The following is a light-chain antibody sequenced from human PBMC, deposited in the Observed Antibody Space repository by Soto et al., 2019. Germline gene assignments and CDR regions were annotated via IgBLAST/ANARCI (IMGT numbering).Light chain of an antibody. CDR1: QSISYN. J-gene: IGKJ2*01. V-gene: IGKV3-15*01. Sequence: EIVMTQSPATLSVSPGERATLSCRASQSISYNLAWYQQKPGQAPRLLIYGASTRATGIPARFSGSGCGTELTLTISSLQSEDFAVYYCQQYNDWPTYTFGQGTKLEIK. CDR3: QQYNDWPTYT. CDR2: GAS.